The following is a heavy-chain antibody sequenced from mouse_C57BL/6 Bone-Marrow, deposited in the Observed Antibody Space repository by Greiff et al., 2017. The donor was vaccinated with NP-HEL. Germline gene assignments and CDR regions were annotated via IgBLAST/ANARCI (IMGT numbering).Heavy chain of an antibody. CDR2: IYPRDGST. D-gene: IGHD2-1*01. Sequence: QVQLQQSGPELVKPGASVKLSCKASGYTFTSYDINWVKQRPGPGLAWIGWIYPRDGSTKYNEKFKGKATLTVDTSSSTAYMELHSLTSEDAAVYFCAREKLPYYFDYWGQGTTLTVSS. V-gene: IGHV1-85*01. J-gene: IGHJ2*01. CDR1: GYTFTSYD. CDR3: AREKLPYYFDY.